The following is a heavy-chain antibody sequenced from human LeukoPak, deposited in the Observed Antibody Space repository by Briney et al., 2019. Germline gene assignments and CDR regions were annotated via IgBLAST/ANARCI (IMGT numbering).Heavy chain of an antibody. CDR3: ARRGDSSGWYRFDY. D-gene: IGHD6-19*01. CDR1: GGSISSYY. CDR2: IYYSGST. Sequence: SETLSLTCTVSGGSISSYYWSWIRQPPGKGLEWIGYIYYSGSTNYNPSLKSRVTISVDTSKNQFSLKLSSVTAADTAVYYCARRGDSSGWYRFDYWGQGTLVTVSS. V-gene: IGHV4-59*01. J-gene: IGHJ4*02.